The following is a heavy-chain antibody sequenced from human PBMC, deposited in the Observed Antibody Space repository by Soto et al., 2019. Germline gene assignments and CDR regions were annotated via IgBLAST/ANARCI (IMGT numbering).Heavy chain of an antibody. J-gene: IGHJ4*02. CDR1: GYTFTSYS. D-gene: IGHD1-26*01. V-gene: IGHV1-18*01. CDR2: ISAYNGDT. CDR3: ARDSPNRGGATTY. Sequence: QVQLVQSGAEVKHPGASVKVSCKASGYTFTSYSVSWVRQAPGQGLEWMGWISAYNGDTNYEQKLQGRVTKATDPSKKPGYQELRRLGFEDTAVYYWARDSPNRGGATTYWGQGTLVTVSS.